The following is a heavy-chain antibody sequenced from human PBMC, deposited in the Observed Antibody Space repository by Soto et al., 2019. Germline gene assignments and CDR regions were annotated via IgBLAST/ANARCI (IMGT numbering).Heavy chain of an antibody. J-gene: IGHJ2*01. Sequence: EVQLVESGGDLVQPGGSLRLSCAASGFTVSNSYMGWVRRAPGKGLEWVSSIYSGGNTYYADSVRGRFTISTDNSEGTLYLQMNSLRVDDTAMYYRARHVYFYWYFDLWGRGTLVTVSS. D-gene: IGHD2-8*01. CDR2: IYSGGNT. CDR3: ARHVYFYWYFDL. CDR1: GFTVSNSY. V-gene: IGHV3-66*04.